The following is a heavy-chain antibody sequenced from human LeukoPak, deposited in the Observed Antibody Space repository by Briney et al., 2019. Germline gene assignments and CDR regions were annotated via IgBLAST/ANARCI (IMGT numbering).Heavy chain of an antibody. CDR2: VSSSGSPI. J-gene: IGHJ4*02. CDR1: GFTFSAYY. V-gene: IGHV3-11*01. Sequence: AGGTLRLYCAASGFTFSAYYMSWIRQAPGQGLEWVSYVSSSGSPIYYADSVKGRFTISRDNAKNSLYLQINSLRAEDTAVYYCARDAGSSFDYWGQGTLSPSPQ. CDR3: ARDAGSSFDY. D-gene: IGHD3-10*01.